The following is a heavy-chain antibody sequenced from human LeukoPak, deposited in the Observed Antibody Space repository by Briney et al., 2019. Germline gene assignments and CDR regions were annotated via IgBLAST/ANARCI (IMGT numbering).Heavy chain of an antibody. Sequence: SETLSLTCTVSGGSISSSNYYWGWIRQPPGKGLECIGSVYYSGNTYYNPSLKSRVTISVDTSKNQFSLKLSSVTAADTAVYYCARANRVSLYYFDYWGQGTLVTVSS. D-gene: IGHD5/OR15-5a*01. CDR3: ARANRVSLYYFDY. V-gene: IGHV4-39*07. J-gene: IGHJ4*02. CDR2: VYYSGNT. CDR1: GGSISSSNYY.